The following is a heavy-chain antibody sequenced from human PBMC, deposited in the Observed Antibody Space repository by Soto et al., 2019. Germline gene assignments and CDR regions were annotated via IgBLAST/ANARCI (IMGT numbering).Heavy chain of an antibody. CDR2: IYYSGTT. CDR1: GGSISSYY. Sequence: SETLSLTCTVSGGSISSYYWIWIRQPPGKGLEWIGYIYYSGTTYYNPSLKSRVTMSVDTSKNQFSLKLTSMTAADTAVYYCALRSMAVVPEYWGQGTLVTVSS. J-gene: IGHJ4*02. CDR3: ALRSMAVVPEY. V-gene: IGHV4-59*04. D-gene: IGHD3-22*01.